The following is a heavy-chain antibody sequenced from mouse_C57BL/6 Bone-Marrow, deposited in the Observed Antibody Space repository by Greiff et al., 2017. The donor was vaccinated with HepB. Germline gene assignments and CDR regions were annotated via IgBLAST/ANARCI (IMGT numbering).Heavy chain of an antibody. CDR2: IWTGGGT. Sequence: VQLKESGPGLVAPSQSLSITCTVSGFSLTSYAISWVRQPPGKGLEWLGVIWTGGGTNYNSALKSRLSISKDNSKSQVFLKMNSLQTDDTARYYGARKEGYYYGSSSYWYFDVWGTGTAVTVSS. D-gene: IGHD1-1*01. CDR1: GFSLTSYA. J-gene: IGHJ1*03. CDR3: ARKEGYYYGSSSYWYFDV. V-gene: IGHV2-9-1*01.